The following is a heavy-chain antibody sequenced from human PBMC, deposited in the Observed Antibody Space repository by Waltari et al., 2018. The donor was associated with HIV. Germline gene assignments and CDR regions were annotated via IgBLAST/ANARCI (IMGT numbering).Heavy chain of an antibody. V-gene: IGHV1-69*01. J-gene: IGHJ3*01. CDR2: IITLFGTT. Sequence: QVQLVQSGAEVRKPGSSVKVSCKASGGTFNKHPISWVRQAPGQGLEWMGGIITLFGTTSYPQKLQGRVTITADESTGTAYMDLSSLRSEDTAVYYCARHRLGNINRFDGFDVWGQGTLVTVSS. CDR1: GGTFNKHP. CDR3: ARHRLGNINRFDGFDV. D-gene: IGHD2-15*01.